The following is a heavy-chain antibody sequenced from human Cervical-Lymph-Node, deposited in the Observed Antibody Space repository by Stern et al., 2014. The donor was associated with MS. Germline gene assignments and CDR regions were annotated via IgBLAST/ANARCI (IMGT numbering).Heavy chain of an antibody. CDR1: GFNFSSYA. CDR2: ISYDGSKA. Sequence: VQLLESGGGVVQPGRSLRLSCAATGFNFSSYAMQWVRQAPGKGLEWVAVISYDGSKAYYADSLKGRFTISSDISKKTLFLQLNSLRLEDTADYYCARDLLWFGEFDWGAMDVWGHGTTVTVSS. D-gene: IGHD3-10*01. V-gene: IGHV3-30-3*01. J-gene: IGHJ6*02. CDR3: ARDLLWFGEFDWGAMDV.